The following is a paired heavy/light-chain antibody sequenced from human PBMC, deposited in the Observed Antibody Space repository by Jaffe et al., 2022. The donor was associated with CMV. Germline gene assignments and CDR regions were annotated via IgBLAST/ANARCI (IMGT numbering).Light chain of an antibody. CDR2: KIS. CDR1: QSLVHSDGNTY. V-gene: IGKV2-24*01. CDR3: MQATQFRRT. J-gene: IGKJ4*01. Sequence: DIVMTQTPLSSPVTLGQPASISCRSSQSLVHSDGNTYLSWLQQRPGQPPRLLIYKISNRFSGVPDRFSGSGAGTDFTLKISRVEAEDVGVYYCMQATQFRRTFGGGTKVEIK.
Heavy chain of an antibody. V-gene: IGHV4-4*02. CDR2: IYHSGST. Sequence: QVQLQESGPGLVKPSGTLSLTCAVSGGSISSSNWWSWVRQPPGKGLEWIGEIYHSGSTNYNPSLKSRVTISVDKSKNQFSLKLSSVTAADTAVYYCARFLVFALPGTVTAEGYYYYMDVWGKGTTVTVSS. CDR1: GGSISSSNW. D-gene: IGHD4-17*01. CDR3: ARFLVFALPGTVTAEGYYYYMDV. J-gene: IGHJ6*03.